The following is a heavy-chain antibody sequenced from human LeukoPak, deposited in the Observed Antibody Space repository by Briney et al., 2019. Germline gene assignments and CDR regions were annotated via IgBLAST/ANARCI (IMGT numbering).Heavy chain of an antibody. CDR1: GFTFSNTW. CDR3: ATLTVRGVINI. CDR2: IQSKTDGGTT. Sequence: GGSLRLSCAASGFTFSNTWMNWVRQAPGKGLEWVGRIQSKTDGGTTEYAAPVKGRFTISRDDSKTTLYLQMNSLKTEDTAVYYCATLTVRGVINIWGRGTLVTVSS. V-gene: IGHV3-15*01. J-gene: IGHJ4*02. D-gene: IGHD3-10*01.